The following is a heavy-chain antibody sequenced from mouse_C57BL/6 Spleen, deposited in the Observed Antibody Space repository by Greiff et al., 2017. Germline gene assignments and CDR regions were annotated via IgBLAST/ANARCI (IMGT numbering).Heavy chain of an antibody. CDR2: IYWDDDK. CDR1: GFSLSTSGMG. J-gene: IGHJ1*03. Sequence: QVTLKVSGPGILQSSQTLSLTCSFSGFSLSTSGMGVSWIRQPSGKGLEWLAHIYWDDDKRYNPSLKRRLTISKDTSRNQVFLKITSVDTADTATYYCARRPPITTVVATEGYFDVWGTGTTVTVSS. D-gene: IGHD1-1*01. V-gene: IGHV8-12*01. CDR3: ARRPPITTVVATEGYFDV.